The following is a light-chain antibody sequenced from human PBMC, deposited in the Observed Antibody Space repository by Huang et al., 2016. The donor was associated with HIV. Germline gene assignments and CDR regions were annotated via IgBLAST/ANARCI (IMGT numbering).Light chain of an antibody. J-gene: IGKJ1*01. CDR2: GAS. V-gene: IGKV3-15*01. Sequence: EIVMTQSPATLSVSPGERATLSCRASQSVSSNLAWYQHKPGQAPRLLIYGASYRATGIPAGFSGSGSGTEFTLTINSLQSEDFAVYYCQQYNNWPPWTFGQGTKVEIK. CDR1: QSVSSN. CDR3: QQYNNWPPWT.